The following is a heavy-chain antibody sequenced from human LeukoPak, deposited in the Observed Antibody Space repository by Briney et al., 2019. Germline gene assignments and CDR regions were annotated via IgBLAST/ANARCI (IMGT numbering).Heavy chain of an antibody. J-gene: IGHJ4*02. Sequence: GESLKISCTNSGYTFTTYWIGWVRQMPDNGLEWMGIIYPGDSDTKYSPSFQGRVTITADKSISTAYLQWSSLKASDTAMYYCARRDLAGSYFDYWGQGTLVTVSS. CDR2: IYPGDSDT. V-gene: IGHV5-51*01. D-gene: IGHD1-26*01. CDR3: ARRDLAGSYFDY. CDR1: GYTFTTYW.